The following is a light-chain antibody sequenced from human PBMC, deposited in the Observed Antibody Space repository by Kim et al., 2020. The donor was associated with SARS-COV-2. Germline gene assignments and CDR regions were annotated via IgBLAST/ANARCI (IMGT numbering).Light chain of an antibody. Sequence: YTGESATLSCRASRNFDISLAWYQRTPGRAPRLLSYDAAMRAAGIPDRFSGSGSGTDFTLTIGGLAPEDCATYYCQQRGSWPPALTFGGGTKLEI. CDR2: DAA. J-gene: IGKJ4*01. CDR3: QQRGSWPPALT. V-gene: IGKV3-11*01. CDR1: RNFDIS.